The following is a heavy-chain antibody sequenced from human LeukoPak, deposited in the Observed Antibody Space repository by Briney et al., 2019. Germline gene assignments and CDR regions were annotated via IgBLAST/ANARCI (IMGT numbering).Heavy chain of an antibody. CDR2: IYYIGST. V-gene: IGHV4-59*08. CDR1: GRSISSYY. J-gene: IGHJ3*02. D-gene: IGHD3-10*01. CDR3: ARHGSGNAFDI. Sequence: AETLSLTCTLSGRSISSYYGSWIRQPPGEGRGCLGYIYYIGSTNYNPSLKSRVTISVDTSKNQFSLKLSSVTAADTAVYYCARHGSGNAFDIWGQGTMVTVSS.